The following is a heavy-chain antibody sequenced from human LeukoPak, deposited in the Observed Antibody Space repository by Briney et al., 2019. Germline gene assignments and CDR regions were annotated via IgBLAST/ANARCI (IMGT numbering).Heavy chain of an antibody. V-gene: IGHV4-59*01. J-gene: IGHJ5*02. CDR1: GDSISSYY. CDR2: IYYSGST. D-gene: IGHD4-17*01. CDR3: ARDVTTVTRNWFDP. Sequence: SETLSLTCTVSGDSISSYYWSWIRQPPGKGLEWIGYIYYSGSTNYNPSLESRVTISIDTSKNQFSLKLSSVTAADTAVYHCARDVTTVTRNWFDPWGQGTLVTVSS.